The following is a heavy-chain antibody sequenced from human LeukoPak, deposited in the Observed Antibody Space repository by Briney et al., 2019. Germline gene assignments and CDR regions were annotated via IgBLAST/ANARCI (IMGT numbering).Heavy chain of an antibody. CDR1: GYTFTSYG. Sequence: ASVKVSCKASGYTFTSYGISWVRQAPGQGLEWMGWISAHNGNTNYAQKLQGRVTMTTDTSATTAYMELSSLTSEDTAVYYCARPIAVAGFDYWGQGTLVTVSS. D-gene: IGHD6-19*01. J-gene: IGHJ4*02. V-gene: IGHV1-18*01. CDR3: ARPIAVAGFDY. CDR2: ISAHNGNT.